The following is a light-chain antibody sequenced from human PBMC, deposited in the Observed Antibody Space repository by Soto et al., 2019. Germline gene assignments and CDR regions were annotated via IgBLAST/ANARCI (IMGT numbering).Light chain of an antibody. CDR3: QQYNNWPLT. CDR2: GAS. J-gene: IGKJ1*01. V-gene: IGKV3-15*01. CDR1: QTTNTN. Sequence: EIVMTQSPAILSVSPGDRATLSCSASQTTNTNLAWYQQKPGQAPRLLIFGASTRAAGIPARFSGSGSGTEFTLSISSLQSEDFAVYYCQQYNNWPLTFGQGTKVDIK.